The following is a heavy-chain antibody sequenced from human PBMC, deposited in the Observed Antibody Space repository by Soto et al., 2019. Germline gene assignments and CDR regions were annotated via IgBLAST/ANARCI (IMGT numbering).Heavy chain of an antibody. J-gene: IGHJ4*02. CDR3: ARRGMATIMPFDY. CDR1: GGTFSSYA. V-gene: IGHV1-69*13. D-gene: IGHD5-12*01. Sequence: SVKVSCKASGGTFSSYAISWVRQAPGQGLEWMGGIIPIFGTANYAQKFQGRVTITADESTGTAYMELSSLRSEDTAVYYCARRGMATIMPFDYWGQGTLVTVSS. CDR2: IIPIFGTA.